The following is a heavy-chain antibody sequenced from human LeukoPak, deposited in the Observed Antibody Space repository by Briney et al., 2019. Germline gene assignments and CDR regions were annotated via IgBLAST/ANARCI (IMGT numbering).Heavy chain of an antibody. CDR2: ISGYNGNT. Sequence: ASVKASCKASGYTFTRYGINRVRQAPGQGLEWMGWISGYNGNTNYAQNLQGRVTMTTDTSTSTAYMELKSLTSDDTAGFYCAIDGAPLTVVDSWSDSWGQGTLVTVSS. CDR1: GYTFTRYG. D-gene: IGHD2-21*01. V-gene: IGHV1-18*01. J-gene: IGHJ5*01. CDR3: AIDGAPLTVVDSWSDS.